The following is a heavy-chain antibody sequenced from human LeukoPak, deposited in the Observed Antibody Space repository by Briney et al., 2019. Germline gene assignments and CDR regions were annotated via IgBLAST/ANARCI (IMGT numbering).Heavy chain of an antibody. J-gene: IGHJ4*02. V-gene: IGHV3-7*01. Sequence: PGGSLRLSCAVSGFTVSSNYMNWVRQAPGKGLEWVANIKQDGSEKYYVDSVKGRFTISRDNAKNSLYLQMNSLRAEDTAVYYCARDAIAAVSDYWGQGTLVTVSS. D-gene: IGHD6-13*01. CDR3: ARDAIAAVSDY. CDR2: IKQDGSEK. CDR1: GFTVSSNY.